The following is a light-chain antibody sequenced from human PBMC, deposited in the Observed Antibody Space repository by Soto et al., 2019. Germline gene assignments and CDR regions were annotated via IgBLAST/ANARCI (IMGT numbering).Light chain of an antibody. J-gene: IGLJ2*01. Sequence: QSALTQPASVSGSPGQSITISCIGTSSDVGGYDYVSWYQQYPGKAPKLMIYEVSDRPSGVSNRFSGSKSGNTASLTISGLQAEDEADYYCRSYTSSSVVFGGGTKVTVL. CDR2: EVS. V-gene: IGLV2-14*01. CDR1: SSDVGGYDY. CDR3: RSYTSSSVV.